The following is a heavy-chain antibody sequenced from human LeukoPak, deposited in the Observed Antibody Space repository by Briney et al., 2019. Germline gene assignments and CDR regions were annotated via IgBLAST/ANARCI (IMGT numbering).Heavy chain of an antibody. CDR1: GYTFTNYG. V-gene: IGHV1-18*01. CDR2: ISAYTGKT. CDR3: ARGPIIDIAIVPAADEYYYMDV. Sequence: ASVKVSCKASGYTFTNYGITWVRQASGQGIEWMGWISAYTGKTNSAQKLQGRVTMTTDTSTSTAYMELRSLRSDDTAVYYCARGPIIDIAIVPAADEYYYMDVWGKGTTVTVSS. J-gene: IGHJ6*03. D-gene: IGHD2-2*01.